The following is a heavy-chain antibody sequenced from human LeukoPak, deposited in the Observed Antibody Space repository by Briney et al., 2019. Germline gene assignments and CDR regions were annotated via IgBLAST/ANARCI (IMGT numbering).Heavy chain of an antibody. CDR3: AKSPLPGLDGWFFDY. Sequence: TGGSLRLSCAASGFTFSSYGMHWVRQAPGKGLEWVAVISYDGSNKYYADSVKGRFTISRDNSKNTLYLQMNSLRAEDTAVYYCAKSPLPGLDGWFFDYWGQGTLVTVSS. V-gene: IGHV3-30*18. CDR2: ISYDGSNK. D-gene: IGHD2-15*01. J-gene: IGHJ4*02. CDR1: GFTFSSYG.